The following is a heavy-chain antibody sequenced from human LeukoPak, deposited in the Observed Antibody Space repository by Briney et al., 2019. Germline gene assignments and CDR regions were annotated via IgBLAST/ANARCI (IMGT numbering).Heavy chain of an antibody. D-gene: IGHD4-17*01. J-gene: IGHJ6*03. CDR2: IYYSGST. CDR3: ARLILDYGEANYYYYYYMDV. Sequence: SETLSLTCTVSGGSISSSSYYWGWIRQPPGKGLEWIGSIYYSGSTYYNPSLKSRVTMSVDTSKNQFSLKLSSVTAADTAVYYCARLILDYGEANYYYYYYMDVWGKGTTVTISS. V-gene: IGHV4-39*07. CDR1: GGSISSSSYY.